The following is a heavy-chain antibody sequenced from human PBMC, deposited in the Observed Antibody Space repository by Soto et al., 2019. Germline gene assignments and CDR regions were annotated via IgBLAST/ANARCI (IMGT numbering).Heavy chain of an antibody. J-gene: IGHJ5*02. V-gene: IGHV1-3*01. CDR3: ARGGYCSSISCYSLGWFDP. D-gene: IGHD2-2*02. CDR2: INAGNGNT. Sequence: ASVKVSCKASGYTFTKLAMHWVRQAPGQRLEWMGWINAGNGNTKYSQNFQGRVTITRDTSASTAYMELSSLRSEDTAIYYCARGGYCSSISCYSLGWFDPWGQGTLVTVSS. CDR1: GYTFTKLA.